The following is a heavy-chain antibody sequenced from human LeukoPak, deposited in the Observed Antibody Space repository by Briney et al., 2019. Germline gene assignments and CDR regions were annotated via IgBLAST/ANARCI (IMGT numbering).Heavy chain of an antibody. D-gene: IGHD5-18*01. J-gene: IGHJ4*02. CDR1: GGSLSGYY. CDR3: ARGSGYTAMVN. CDR2: IYYSGST. V-gene: IGHV4-59*01. Sequence: SETLSLTCAVYGGSLSGYYWSWIRQPPGKGLEWIGYIYYSGSTNYNPSLKSRVTISVDTSKNQFSLKLSSVTAADTAVYYCARGSGYTAMVNWGQGTLVTVSS.